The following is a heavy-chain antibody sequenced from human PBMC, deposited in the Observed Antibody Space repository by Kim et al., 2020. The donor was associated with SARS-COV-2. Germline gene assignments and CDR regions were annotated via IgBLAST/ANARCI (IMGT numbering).Heavy chain of an antibody. Sequence: SETLSLTCTVSGGSISDYYWSWIRQSPGKGLEWIGFIYHSGSTNYNPLLRSRVTISLDTSKNQSSLKLRSVTAAYTAVYHCARKGRGFYDFEYLGQG. CDR2: IYHSGST. D-gene: IGHD3-10*01. CDR3: ARKGRGFYDFEY. V-gene: IGHV4-59*08. CDR1: GGSISDYY. J-gene: IGHJ4*02.